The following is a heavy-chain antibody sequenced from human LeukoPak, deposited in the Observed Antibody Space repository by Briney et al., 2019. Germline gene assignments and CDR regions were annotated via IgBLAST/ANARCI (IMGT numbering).Heavy chain of an antibody. CDR1: GGSFSGYY. CDR2: INHSGST. CDR3: AGSDSSGYFYYYYGMDV. J-gene: IGHJ6*02. V-gene: IGHV4-34*01. Sequence: SETLSLTCAVYGGSFSGYYWSWIRQPPGKGLEWIGEINHSGSTNYNPSLKSRVTISVDTSKNQFSLKLSSVTAADTAVYYCAGSDSSGYFYYYYGMDVWGQGTTVTVSS. D-gene: IGHD3-22*01.